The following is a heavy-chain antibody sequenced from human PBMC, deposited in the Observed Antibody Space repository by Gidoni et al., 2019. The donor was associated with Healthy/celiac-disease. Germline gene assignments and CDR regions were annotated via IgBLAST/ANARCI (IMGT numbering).Heavy chain of an antibody. J-gene: IGHJ4*02. CDR2: IIPIFGTA. CDR3: ASGGVGATPDY. CDR1: GGTFSRYA. V-gene: IGHV1-69*01. Sequence: QVQLVQSGAEVKKPGSSVKVSCKASGGTFSRYAISWVRQAPGQGLEWMGGIIPIFGTANDARKFQGRVTITADESTSTAYMELSSLRSEDTAVYYCASGGVGATPDYWGQGTLVTVSS. D-gene: IGHD1-26*01.